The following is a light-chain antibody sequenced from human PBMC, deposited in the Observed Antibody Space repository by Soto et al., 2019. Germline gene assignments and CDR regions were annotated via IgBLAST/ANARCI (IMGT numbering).Light chain of an antibody. Sequence: QSVLTQPASVSGSPGQSLSISCTGASSDVGRYNLVSWYQHHPGKAPKLLIYEVSKRPSGLSHRFSGSRSGNTASLTISGLQAEDEADYYCSSYAGSDDVFGTGTKLTVL. CDR3: SSYAGSDDV. J-gene: IGLJ1*01. CDR2: EVS. V-gene: IGLV2-23*02. CDR1: SSDVGRYNL.